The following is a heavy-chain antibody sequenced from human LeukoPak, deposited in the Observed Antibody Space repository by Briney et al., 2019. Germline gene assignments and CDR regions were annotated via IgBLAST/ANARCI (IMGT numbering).Heavy chain of an antibody. Sequence: GSLRLSCAASGFTFSSYSMNWVRQAPGKGLEWISYISSSGSTIYYADSAKGRFTISRDNAKNSLYLQMNSLRAEDTAVYYCARKPGAVDYWGQGTLVTVSS. CDR1: GFTFSSYS. D-gene: IGHD3-10*01. J-gene: IGHJ4*02. CDR3: ARKPGAVDY. CDR2: ISSSGSTI. V-gene: IGHV3-48*04.